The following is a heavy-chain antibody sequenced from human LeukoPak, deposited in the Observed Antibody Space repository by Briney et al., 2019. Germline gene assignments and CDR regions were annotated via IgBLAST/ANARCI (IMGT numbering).Heavy chain of an antibody. D-gene: IGHD1-26*01. CDR1: GGSISSYY. J-gene: IGHJ4*02. V-gene: IGHV4-59*01. Sequence: SETLSLTCAVSGGSISSYYWSWIRQPPGKGLEWIGYIYDCGSTNYNPSLKSRVTISVDTSKNQFSLKLSSVTAADTAVYYCARSLVGATTGYDYWGQGTLVTVSS. CDR3: ARSLVGATTGYDY. CDR2: IYDCGST.